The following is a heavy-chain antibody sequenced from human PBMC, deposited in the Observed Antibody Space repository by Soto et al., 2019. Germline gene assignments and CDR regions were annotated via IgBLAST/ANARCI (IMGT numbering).Heavy chain of an antibody. CDR3: ATERRRPYYDTFTGYFPFGC. CDR1: GYTFSSYY. V-gene: IGHV1-18*01. Sequence: ASVKVSCKASGYTFSSYYISWVRQAPAQGLEWIGWISGNNGNTNYAQNVQDRVTMTTNTSPNTTYMELRSLRSDDTAVYYSATERRRPYYDTFTGYFPFGCRRQGTLGSASS. CDR2: ISGNNGNT. J-gene: IGHJ4*02. D-gene: IGHD3-9*01.